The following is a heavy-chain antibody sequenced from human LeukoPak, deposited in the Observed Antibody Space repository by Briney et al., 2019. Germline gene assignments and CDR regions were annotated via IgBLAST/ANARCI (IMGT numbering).Heavy chain of an antibody. CDR2: IYYSGST. CDR1: GGSISSGDYY. V-gene: IGHV4-61*08. D-gene: IGHD2-15*01. Sequence: SETLSLTCTVSGGSISSGDYYWSWIRQPPGKGLEWIGYIYYSGSTNYNPSLKSRVTISVDTSKNQFSLKLSSVTAADTAVYYCATGLIVAKAPDAFDIWGQGTMVTVSS. J-gene: IGHJ3*02. CDR3: ATGLIVAKAPDAFDI.